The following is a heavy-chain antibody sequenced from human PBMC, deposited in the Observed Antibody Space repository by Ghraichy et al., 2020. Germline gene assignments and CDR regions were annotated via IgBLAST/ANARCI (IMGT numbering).Heavy chain of an antibody. D-gene: IGHD4-17*01. J-gene: IGHJ4*02. CDR2: ISHDGSNK. V-gene: IGHV3-30-3*01. Sequence: GGSLRLSCAASGFTFTNYAMHWVRQAPGKGLEWVAVISHDGSNKYYADSVKGRFTISRDNSKNTLYLQMNSLRAEDTALYYCARRRAMPYGDLPFDYWGQGTLVTVSS. CDR1: GFTFTNYA. CDR3: ARRRAMPYGDLPFDY.